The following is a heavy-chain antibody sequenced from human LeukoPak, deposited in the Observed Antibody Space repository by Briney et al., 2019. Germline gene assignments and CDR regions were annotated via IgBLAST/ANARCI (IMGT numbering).Heavy chain of an antibody. CDR2: IIPIFGTA. D-gene: IGHD6-13*01. J-gene: IGHJ6*03. CDR3: ASGPQNTAAAGTYYYYIDV. V-gene: IGHV1-69*01. Sequence: SVKVSCKASGGTFSSYAISWVRQAPGQGLEWMGGIIPIFGTANYAQKFQGRVTITADESTTTAYMELSSLRSEDTAVYYCASGPQNTAAAGTYYYYIDVRGTGTTVTVSS. CDR1: GGTFSSYA.